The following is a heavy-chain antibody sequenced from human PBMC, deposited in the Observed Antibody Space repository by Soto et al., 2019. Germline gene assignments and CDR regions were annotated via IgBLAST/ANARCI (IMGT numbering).Heavy chain of an antibody. D-gene: IGHD2-15*01. CDR3: AKGVLSYCSGGSCYSRGCHY. J-gene: IGHJ4*02. CDR1: GFTFSSYG. CDR2: ISYDGSNK. V-gene: IGHV3-30*18. Sequence: QVQLVESGGGVVQPGRSLRLSCAASGFTFSSYGMHWVRQAPGKGLEWVAVISYDGSNKYYADSVKGRFTISRDNSKNTLYLQMNSLRAEDTAVYYCAKGVLSYCSGGSCYSRGCHYWGQGTLVTFSS.